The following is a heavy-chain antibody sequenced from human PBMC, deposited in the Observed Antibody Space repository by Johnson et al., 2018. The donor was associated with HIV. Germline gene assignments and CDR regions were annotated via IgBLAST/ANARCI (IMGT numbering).Heavy chain of an antibody. CDR2: ISYDGSNK. CDR3: ARGIAAAPLWAFDI. Sequence: QVQLVESGGGVVQPGRSLRLSCAASGFSLSSYAMHWVRQAPGKGLEWVAVISYDGSNKYYADSVKGRFTISRDNSKNTLYLQMNSLGAEDTAVYYCARGIAAAPLWAFDIWGQGTMVTVSS. D-gene: IGHD6-13*01. V-gene: IGHV3-30-3*01. J-gene: IGHJ3*02. CDR1: GFSLSSYA.